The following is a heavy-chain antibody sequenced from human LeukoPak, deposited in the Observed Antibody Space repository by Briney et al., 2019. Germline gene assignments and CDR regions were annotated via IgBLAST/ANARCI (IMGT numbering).Heavy chain of an antibody. Sequence: RASVKVSCKASGYTFTSYDINWVRQATGQGLEWMGWMNPNSGNTGYAQKSQGRVTMTRNTSISTAYMELSSLRSEDTAVYYCARGPYYYDSSGYYAGWFDPWGQGTLVTVSS. CDR3: ARGPYYYDSSGYYAGWFDP. CDR1: GYTFTSYD. J-gene: IGHJ5*02. V-gene: IGHV1-8*01. CDR2: MNPNSGNT. D-gene: IGHD3-22*01.